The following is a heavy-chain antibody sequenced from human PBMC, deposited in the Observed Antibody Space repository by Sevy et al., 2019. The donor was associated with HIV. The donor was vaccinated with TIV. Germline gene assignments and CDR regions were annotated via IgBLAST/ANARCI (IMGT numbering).Heavy chain of an antibody. CDR1: GFTFSTYP. CDR2: TGDNGDST. Sequence: GGSLRLSCAASGFTFSTYPFHWVRQAPGKGPEYVSATGDNGDSTYYADSVKGRFTISRDNSKNTLYLQMGSLRAEDTAVYYCARASQLGSSKFWYDQWGQGTLVTVSS. V-gene: IGHV3-64*02. D-gene: IGHD1-1*01. J-gene: IGHJ5*02. CDR3: ARASQLGSSKFWYDQ.